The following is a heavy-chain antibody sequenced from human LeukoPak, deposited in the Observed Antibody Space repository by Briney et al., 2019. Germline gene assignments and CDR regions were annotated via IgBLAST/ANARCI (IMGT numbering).Heavy chain of an antibody. J-gene: IGHJ4*02. CDR3: ARGPYGSGSLFDY. Sequence: SETLSLTCAVYGGSFSGYYWSWIRQPPGKGLEWIGEINHSGSTNYNPSLKSRVTISVDTSKNQFSLKLSSVTAADTAVYYCARGPYGSGSLFDYWGQGTLVTVSS. CDR1: GGSFSGYY. CDR2: INHSGST. D-gene: IGHD3-10*01. V-gene: IGHV4-34*01.